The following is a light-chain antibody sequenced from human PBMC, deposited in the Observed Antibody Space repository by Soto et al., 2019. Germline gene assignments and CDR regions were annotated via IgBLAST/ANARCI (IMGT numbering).Light chain of an antibody. V-gene: IGLV1-40*01. CDR2: GNS. J-gene: IGLJ1*01. Sequence: QSVLTQPPSVSGAPGQRVTISCTGSSSNIGAGYDVHWYQQLPGTAPKLLIYGNSNRPSGVPDRFSGSKSGTSASLAITGLQAEDEADYSSLSVYVFGTGTKLTVL. CDR3: LSVYV. CDR1: SSNIGAGYD.